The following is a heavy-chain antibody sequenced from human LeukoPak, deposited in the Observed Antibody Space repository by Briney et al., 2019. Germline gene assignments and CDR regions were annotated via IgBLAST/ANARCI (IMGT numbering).Heavy chain of an antibody. D-gene: IGHD2-15*01. Sequence: ASVKVSCKASGYTFTGYYMHWVRQAPGQGLEWMGWINPNSGGTNYAQKFQGRVTMTRDTSISTVYMELSRLRSDDTAVYYCASRPGGYCSGGSCYPDAFDIWGQGTMVTVSS. J-gene: IGHJ3*02. CDR1: GYTFTGYY. V-gene: IGHV1-2*02. CDR3: ASRPGGYCSGGSCYPDAFDI. CDR2: INPNSGGT.